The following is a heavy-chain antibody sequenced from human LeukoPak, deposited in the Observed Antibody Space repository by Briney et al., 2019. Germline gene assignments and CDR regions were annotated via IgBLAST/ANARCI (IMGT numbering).Heavy chain of an antibody. CDR3: ARAKRSGSHWVDY. CDR1: GGTFSSYA. Sequence: SVKVSCKASGGTFSSYAISWVRQAPGQGLEWMGRIIPILGIANYAQKFQGRVTITADKSTSTAYMELSSLRSEDTAVYYCARAKRSGSHWVDYWGQGTLVTVSS. V-gene: IGHV1-69*04. CDR2: IIPILGIA. D-gene: IGHD1-26*01. J-gene: IGHJ4*02.